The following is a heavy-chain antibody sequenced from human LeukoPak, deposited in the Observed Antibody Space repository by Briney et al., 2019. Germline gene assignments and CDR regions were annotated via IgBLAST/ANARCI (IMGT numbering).Heavy chain of an antibody. D-gene: IGHD3-9*01. CDR3: SRSDVLRYFDWLLYPAGIDC. V-gene: IGHV3-7*01. J-gene: IGHJ4*02. CDR2: IKQDGSEK. CDR1: GFTFSSYW. Sequence: GGSLRLSCAASGFTFSSYWMSCVRPAPGKGLEWVANIKQDGSEKYYVHSVKGRFTISRDNAKNSLYLHMDSLRAEDTAVYYCSRSDVLRYFDWLLYPAGIDCWGQGTLVTVSS.